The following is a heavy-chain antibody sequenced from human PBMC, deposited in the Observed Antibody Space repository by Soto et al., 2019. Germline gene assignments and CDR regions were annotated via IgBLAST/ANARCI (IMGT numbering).Heavy chain of an antibody. Sequence: QVQLQESGPGRVKPSQTLSLTCTVSGGSISSGGYYWSWIRQHPGKGLEWIGYIYYSGSTYYNPSLKSRVTISVDTSKNQFSLKLSSVTAADTAVYYCARYFSGSYSYYYYGMDVWGQGTTVTVSS. V-gene: IGHV4-31*03. CDR3: ARYFSGSYSYYYYGMDV. J-gene: IGHJ6*02. D-gene: IGHD1-26*01. CDR2: IYYSGST. CDR1: GGSISSGGYY.